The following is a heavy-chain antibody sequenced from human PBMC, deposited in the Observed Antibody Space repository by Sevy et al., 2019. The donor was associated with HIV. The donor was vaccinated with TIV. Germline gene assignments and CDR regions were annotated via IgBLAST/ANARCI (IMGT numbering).Heavy chain of an antibody. J-gene: IGHJ3*02. D-gene: IGHD1-26*01. CDR2: ISSSSSYT. CDR3: ARDRNSGSYSNGDAFDI. Sequence: GGSLRLSCAASGFTFSDYYMSWIRQAPGKGLEWVSYISSSSSYTNYADSVKGRFTISRDNAKNSLYLQMNSLRAEDTAVYYCARDRNSGSYSNGDAFDIWGQGTMVTVSS. CDR1: GFTFSDYY. V-gene: IGHV3-11*06.